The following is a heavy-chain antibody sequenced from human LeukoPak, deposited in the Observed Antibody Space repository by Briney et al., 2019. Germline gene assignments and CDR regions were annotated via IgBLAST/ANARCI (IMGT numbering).Heavy chain of an antibody. D-gene: IGHD2-21*01. V-gene: IGHV3-7*01. J-gene: IGHJ4*02. CDR2: TKQDGSEK. Sequence: GGSLRLSCAASGFTFSSYWMSWVRQAPGKGLEWVANTKQDGSEKYYVDSVKGRFTISRDNAKGSLHLQMNSLRAEDTAVYYCARGGCGGDCFDYWGQGTLVTVSS. CDR1: GFTFSSYW. CDR3: ARGGCGGDCFDY.